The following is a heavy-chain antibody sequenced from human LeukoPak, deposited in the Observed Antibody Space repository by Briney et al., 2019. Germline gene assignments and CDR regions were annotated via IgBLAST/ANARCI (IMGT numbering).Heavy chain of an antibody. Sequence: GGSLRLSCAASGFTFSKYWMLWVRQAPGRGLESVSRINPDGTVTTYADSVKGRFTVSRDNADNTMFLQMNSVRHEDTAVYYCATKQWLAPPPDSWGQGTPVTVSS. CDR2: INPDGTVT. J-gene: IGHJ4*02. V-gene: IGHV3-74*01. D-gene: IGHD6-19*01. CDR1: GFTFSKYW. CDR3: ATKQWLAPPPDS.